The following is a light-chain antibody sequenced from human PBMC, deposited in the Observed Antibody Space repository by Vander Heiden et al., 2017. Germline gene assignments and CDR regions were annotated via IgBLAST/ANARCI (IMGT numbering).Light chain of an antibody. J-gene: IGLJ1*01. V-gene: IGLV1-51*01. CDR2: DND. CDR3: GTWYSSLSNFV. CDR1: SSNIGNNH. Sequence: QSVLPQPPSVSAAPGQKVTISCSGSSSNIGNNHVSWYHSLPGTAPKLLIHDNDHRPLGCPDRFSGSKSGPAATLCITGLQTGDEADYYCGTWYSSLSNFVFGSGTRVTVL.